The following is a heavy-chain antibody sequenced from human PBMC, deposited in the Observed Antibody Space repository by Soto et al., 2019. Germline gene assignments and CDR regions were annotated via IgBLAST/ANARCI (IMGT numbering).Heavy chain of an antibody. D-gene: IGHD6-6*01. CDR1: GFTFSSYG. CDR2: ISYDGSNK. J-gene: IGHJ5*02. V-gene: IGHV3-30*18. Sequence: QVQLVESGGGVVQPGRSLRLSCAASGFTFSSYGMHWVRQAPGKGLEWVAVISYDGSNKYYADSVKGRFTISRDNSKNTLYLQMNSLRAEETAVYYCAKSARIAARPGWFDPWAREPWSPSPQ. CDR3: AKSARIAARPGWFDP.